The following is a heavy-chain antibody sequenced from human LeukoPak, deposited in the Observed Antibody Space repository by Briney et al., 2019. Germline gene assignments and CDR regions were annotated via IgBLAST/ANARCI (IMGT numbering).Heavy chain of an antibody. D-gene: IGHD3-10*01. J-gene: IGHJ4*02. CDR3: ARSRGQSAYYGSGSYMDY. CDR1: GFTFDDYA. CDR2: ISWNGGST. Sequence: GGSLRLSCAASGFTFDDYAMHWVRQAPGKGLEWVSGISWNGGSTGYADPVKGRFTISRDNAKNSLYLQMNSLRAEDTALYYCARSRGQSAYYGSGSYMDYWGQGTLVTVSS. V-gene: IGHV3-20*04.